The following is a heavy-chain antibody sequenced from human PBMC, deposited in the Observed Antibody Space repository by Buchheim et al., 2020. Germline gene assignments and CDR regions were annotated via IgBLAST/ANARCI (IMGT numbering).Heavy chain of an antibody. Sequence: EVQLLESGGGLVQPGGSLRLSCAASGFTFSSYAMSWVRQAPGKGLEWLSTISGSGGSTYYADSVKGRFTISRDNSKNTMYLQMNSLRTEDTAIYYCAKSGQQLILETAYYYYGMDVWGQGTT. CDR2: ISGSGGST. D-gene: IGHD6-13*01. V-gene: IGHV3-23*01. CDR3: AKSGQQLILETAYYYYGMDV. J-gene: IGHJ6*02. CDR1: GFTFSSYA.